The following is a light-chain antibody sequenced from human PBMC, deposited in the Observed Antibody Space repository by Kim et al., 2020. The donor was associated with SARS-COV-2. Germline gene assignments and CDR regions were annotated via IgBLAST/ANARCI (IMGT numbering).Light chain of an antibody. J-gene: IGKJ4*01. V-gene: IGKV1-8*01. Sequence: AIRMTQSPSSLSASTGDRVTITCRASQGISSYLAWYQQKPGKAPKLLIYATSTLQSGVPPRFSGSGSGTDFTLTISCLQSEDFSTYYCQQYYNYPPLTFGGGTKVEI. CDR1: QGISSY. CDR2: ATS. CDR3: QQYYNYPPLT.